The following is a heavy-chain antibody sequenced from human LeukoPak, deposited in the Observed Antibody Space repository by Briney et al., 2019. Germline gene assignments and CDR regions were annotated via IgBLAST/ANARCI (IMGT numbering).Heavy chain of an antibody. J-gene: IGHJ4*02. V-gene: IGHV4-59*08. Sequence: SETLSLTCTVSGGSISNYYWSWIRQPPGKGLEWIGYIYNSGRTNYNPSLKSQVTISVDTSKNQFSLRLSSVTAADTAMYYCARQLDRSPWVDYWGQGTLVTVSS. CDR1: GGSISNYY. D-gene: IGHD1-26*01. CDR3: ARQLDRSPWVDY. CDR2: IYNSGRT.